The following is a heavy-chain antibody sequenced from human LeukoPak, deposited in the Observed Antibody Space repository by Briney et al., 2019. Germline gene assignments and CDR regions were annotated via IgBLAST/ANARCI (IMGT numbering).Heavy chain of an antibody. CDR2: ISSSGSTI. CDR3: ARARSGYYYYYYYMDV. D-gene: IGHD3-10*01. V-gene: IGHV3-11*01. J-gene: IGHJ6*03. CDR1: GFTFSDYY. Sequence: GGSLRLSCAASGFTFSDYYMSWIRQAPEKGLEWVSYISSSGSTIYYADSVKGRFTISRDNAKNSLYLQMNSLRAEDTAVYYCARARSGYYYYYYYMDVWGKGTTVTVSS.